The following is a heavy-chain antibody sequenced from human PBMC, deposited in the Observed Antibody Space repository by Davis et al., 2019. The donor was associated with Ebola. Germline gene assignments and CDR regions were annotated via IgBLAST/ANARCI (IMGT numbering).Heavy chain of an antibody. V-gene: IGHV3-23*01. CDR3: AKGLAGYSYVNDAFNI. Sequence: GGSLRLSCAASGFTFSSYAMSWVRQAPGKGLEWVSGLSGSGGSTYYADSVKGRFTISRDNSKNTLYLQMNSLRAEDTAVYYCAKGLAGYSYVNDAFNIWGQGTMVTVSS. CDR2: LSGSGGST. J-gene: IGHJ3*02. D-gene: IGHD5-18*01. CDR1: GFTFSSYA.